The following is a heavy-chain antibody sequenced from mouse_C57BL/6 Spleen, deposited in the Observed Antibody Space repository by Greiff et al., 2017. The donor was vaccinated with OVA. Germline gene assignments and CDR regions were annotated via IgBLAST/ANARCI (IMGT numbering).Heavy chain of an antibody. V-gene: IGHV1-42*01. CDR1: GYSFTGYY. D-gene: IGHD1-1*01. Sequence: EVQLQQSGPELVKPGASVKISCKASGYSFTGYYMNWVKQSPEKSLEWIGEINPSTGGTTYNQKFKAKATLTVDKSSSTAYMQLKSLTSEDSAVYYCARRLGSSFFAYWGQGTLVTVSA. CDR3: ARRLGSSFFAY. CDR2: INPSTGGT. J-gene: IGHJ3*01.